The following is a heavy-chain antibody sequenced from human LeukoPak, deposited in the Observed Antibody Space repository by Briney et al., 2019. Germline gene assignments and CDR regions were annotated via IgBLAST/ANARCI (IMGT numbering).Heavy chain of an antibody. D-gene: IGHD5-12*01. V-gene: IGHV4-39*01. CDR1: GGSISSNNHY. CDR2: INYSGTI. CDR3: ARHPGYSSVWWYFDF. Sequence: SETLSLTCTVSGGSISSNNHYWGWIRQPPGKGLEWLGSINYSGTIFYSPSLNNRVTISVDTSGNQFSLKLTSATAADTAVYYCARHPGYSSVWWYFDFWGQGTLVTVSS. J-gene: IGHJ4*02.